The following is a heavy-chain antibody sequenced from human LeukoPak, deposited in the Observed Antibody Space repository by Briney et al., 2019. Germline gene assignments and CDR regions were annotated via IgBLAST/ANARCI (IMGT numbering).Heavy chain of an antibody. D-gene: IGHD1-26*01. V-gene: IGHV3-30*04. CDR2: ISYDGSKK. CDR3: AKGDLPLLYGGAFDS. CDR1: GFTLSSYD. J-gene: IGHJ4*02. Sequence: GGSLRLSSAASGFTLSSYDIHWVRQAPGKGLEWVAVISYDGSKKYYADSVKGRLTISRDNSKNTLSLQMNSLRAEDTALYYCAKGDLPLLYGGAFDSWGQGILVTVSS.